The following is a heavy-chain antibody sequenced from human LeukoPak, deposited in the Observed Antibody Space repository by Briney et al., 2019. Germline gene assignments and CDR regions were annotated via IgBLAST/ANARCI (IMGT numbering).Heavy chain of an antibody. CDR1: GGSISSSSYF. J-gene: IGHJ5*01. V-gene: IGHV4-39*01. CDR2: IYYSGST. CDR3: ARQGSPGGINWFDS. D-gene: IGHD2-15*01. Sequence: PSETLSLTCTVSGGSISSSSYFWGWIRQPPEKGLEWIGSIYYSGSTYYNPSLNSRVTMSVDTSKNQFSLKLSSVTAADTAVYYCARQGSPGGINWFDSWGQGTLVTVSS.